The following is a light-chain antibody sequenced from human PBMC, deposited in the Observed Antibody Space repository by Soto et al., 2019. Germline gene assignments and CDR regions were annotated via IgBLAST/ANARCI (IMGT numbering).Light chain of an antibody. CDR3: CSYSTSNTHNYV. CDR1: SSDIGGYNY. V-gene: IGLV2-14*01. Sequence: QSALTQPASVSGSPGQSITGSCTGTSSDIGGYNYVSWYQHHPGKAPQLIIYEVNLRPSGVSDRFSASKSGDTASLTISGLQAGDEADYYCCSYSTSNTHNYVFGTGTKLTVL. J-gene: IGLJ1*01. CDR2: EVN.